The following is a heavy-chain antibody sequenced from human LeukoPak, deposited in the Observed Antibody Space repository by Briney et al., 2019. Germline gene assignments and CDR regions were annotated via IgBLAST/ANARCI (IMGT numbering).Heavy chain of an antibody. D-gene: IGHD6-13*01. Sequence: GGSLRLSCAASGFTFSNYNMNWVRQAPGKGLEWVSSISDSSSHTFYSDSVMGRFTVSRDNVKNSLYLQMNGLRAEDTAIYYCARDGEGGAAAGYWGQGTLVTVSS. CDR2: ISDSSSHT. CDR3: ARDGEGGAAAGY. V-gene: IGHV3-21*01. J-gene: IGHJ4*02. CDR1: GFTFSNYN.